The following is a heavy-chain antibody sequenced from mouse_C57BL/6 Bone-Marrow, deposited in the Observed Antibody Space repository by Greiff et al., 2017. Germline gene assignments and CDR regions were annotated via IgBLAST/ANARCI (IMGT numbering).Heavy chain of an antibody. V-gene: IGHV7-1*01. J-gene: IGHJ4*01. Sequence: DVMLVESGGGLVQSGRSLRLSCATSGFTFSDFYMEWVRQAPGKGLEWIAASRNKANDYTTEYSASVKGRFIVSRDTSQSILYLQMNALRAEDTAIYYCARDAAHSNDAMDYWGQGTSVTVSS. CDR3: ARDAAHSNDAMDY. CDR1: GFTFSDFY. D-gene: IGHD2-5*01. CDR2: SRNKANDYTT.